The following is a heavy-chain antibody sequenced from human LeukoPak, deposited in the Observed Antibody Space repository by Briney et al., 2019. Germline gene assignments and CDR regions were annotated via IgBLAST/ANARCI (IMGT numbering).Heavy chain of an antibody. CDR1: GFTFSSYA. V-gene: IGHV3-23*01. J-gene: IGHJ4*02. Sequence: GGSLRLSCAASGFTFSSYAMSWVRQAPGKGLEWVSAISGSGGSTYYADSVKGRFTISRDNSKNTLYLQMNSLRAEDTAVYYCAKTLVQQWLEWYFDCWGQGTLVTVSS. CDR2: ISGSGGST. D-gene: IGHD6-19*01. CDR3: AKTLVQQWLEWYFDC.